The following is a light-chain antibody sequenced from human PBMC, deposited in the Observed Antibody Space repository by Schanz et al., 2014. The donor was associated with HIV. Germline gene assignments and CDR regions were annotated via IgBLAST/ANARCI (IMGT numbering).Light chain of an antibody. CDR1: QGIGNE. V-gene: IGKV1-17*02. J-gene: IGKJ5*01. Sequence: DIQMTQSPSSLSASVGDTVAITCRASQGIGNELGWYQQKPGKAPKRLIYAASFLQSEVPSRFIGSGSGTEFTLTITNLLPEDFATYYCLQQNTYPLTFGQGTRLEVK. CDR2: AAS. CDR3: LQQNTYPLT.